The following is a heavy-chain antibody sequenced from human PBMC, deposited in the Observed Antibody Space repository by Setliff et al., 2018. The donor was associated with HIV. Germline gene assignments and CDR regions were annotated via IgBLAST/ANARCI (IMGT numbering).Heavy chain of an antibody. Sequence: LRLSCAASGLTFSSYAMSWVRQAPGKGLEWVSSISGSGGSPYYADPVKGRFTISRDNSKNTLYLQMNSLRAEDTAVYYCAKDLVYYDSSGDLDYWGQGTLVTVSS. V-gene: IGHV3-23*01. D-gene: IGHD3-22*01. CDR1: GLTFSSYA. CDR2: ISGSGGSP. CDR3: AKDLVYYDSSGDLDY. J-gene: IGHJ4*02.